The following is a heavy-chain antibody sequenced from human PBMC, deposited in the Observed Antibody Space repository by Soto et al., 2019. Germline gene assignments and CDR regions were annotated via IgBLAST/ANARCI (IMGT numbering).Heavy chain of an antibody. CDR3: ARSLTYYGDYYYYGMDV. V-gene: IGHV5-51*01. CDR2: IYPGDSDT. J-gene: IGHJ6*02. D-gene: IGHD4-17*01. CDR1: GYSFTSYW. Sequence: GESLKISCKGSGYSFTSYWIGWVRQMPGKGLEWMGIIYPGDSDTRYSPSFQGQVTISADKSISTAYLQWSSLKASDTAMYYCARSLTYYGDYYYYGMDVWGQGTTVTVSS.